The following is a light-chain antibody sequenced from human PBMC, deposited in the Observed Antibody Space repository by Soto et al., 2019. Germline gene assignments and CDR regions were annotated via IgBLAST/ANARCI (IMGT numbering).Light chain of an antibody. CDR2: GAS. CDR3: QQYGSSPRVT. J-gene: IGKJ5*01. Sequence: EIVLTQSPGTLSLSPGERATLSCRASQSVSSSYLAWYQQKPGQAPRLLIYGASSRATGIPDRFSGSGSGTXXXXXXXXXXPXDFAVYYCQQYGSSPRVTFGQGTRLEIK. CDR1: QSVSSSY. V-gene: IGKV3-20*01.